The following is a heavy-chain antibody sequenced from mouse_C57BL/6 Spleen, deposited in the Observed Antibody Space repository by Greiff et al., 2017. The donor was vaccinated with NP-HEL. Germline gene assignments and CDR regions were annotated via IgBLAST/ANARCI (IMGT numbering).Heavy chain of an antibody. D-gene: IGHD3-2*02. Sequence: QVQLQQPGAELVMPGASVKLSCKASGYTFTSYWMHWVKQRPGQGLEWIGEIDPSDSYTNYNQKFKGKSTLTVDKSSSTAYMQLSSLTSEDSAVYYCARGGSGYRYYFDYWGQGTTLTVSS. CDR1: GYTFTSYW. CDR3: ARGGSGYRYYFDY. J-gene: IGHJ2*01. V-gene: IGHV1-69*01. CDR2: IDPSDSYT.